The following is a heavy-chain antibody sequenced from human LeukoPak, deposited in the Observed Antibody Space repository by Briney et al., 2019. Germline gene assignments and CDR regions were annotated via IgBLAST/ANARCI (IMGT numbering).Heavy chain of an antibody. CDR1: GFTFSCYG. CDR2: IWYDGSNK. Sequence: GSLRLSCAASGFTFSCYGMHWVRQAPGKGLEWVAVIWYDGSNKYYADSVKGRFTISRDNSKNTLYLQMNSLRAEDTAVYYCAKGGYSGYDLRFDYWGQGTLVTVSS. J-gene: IGHJ4*02. V-gene: IGHV3-33*06. D-gene: IGHD5-12*01. CDR3: AKGGYSGYDLRFDY.